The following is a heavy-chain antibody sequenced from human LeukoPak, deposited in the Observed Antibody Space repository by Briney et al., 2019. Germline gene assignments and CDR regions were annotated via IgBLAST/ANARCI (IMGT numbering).Heavy chain of an antibody. Sequence: SETLSLTCAVSGYSISSGYYWGWIRQPPGKGLEWIGEINHSGSTNYNPSLKSRVTISVDTSKNQFSLKLSSVTAADTAVYYCARGRQGRSDPWGQGTLVTVSS. J-gene: IGHJ5*02. CDR1: GYSISSGYY. CDR3: ARGRQGRSDP. CDR2: INHSGST. V-gene: IGHV4-38-2*01.